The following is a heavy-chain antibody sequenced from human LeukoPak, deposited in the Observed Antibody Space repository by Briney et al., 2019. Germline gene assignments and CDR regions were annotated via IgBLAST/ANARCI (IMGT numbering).Heavy chain of an antibody. J-gene: IGHJ4*02. D-gene: IGHD4-23*01. CDR2: MNPNSGNT. V-gene: IGHV1-8*01. CDR3: AREIDDYGGKPHDY. Sequence: GASVKVSCKASGYTFTSYDINWVRQATGQGLEWMGWMNPNSGNTGYAQKFQGRVTMTRNTSISTAYMELSSLRSEDTAVHYCAREIDDYGGKPHDYWGQGTLVTVSS. CDR1: GYTFTSYD.